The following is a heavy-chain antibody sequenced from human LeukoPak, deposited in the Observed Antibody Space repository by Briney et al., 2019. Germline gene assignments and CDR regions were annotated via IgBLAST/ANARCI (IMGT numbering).Heavy chain of an antibody. CDR3: AKDRDLGATYFDY. CDR1: GFTFSNYG. V-gene: IGHV3-30*18. J-gene: IGHJ4*02. CDR2: ISYDGSIK. Sequence: GRSLRLSCAASGFTFSNYGMHWVRQAPGKGLEWVTTISYDGSIKYYADSVKGRFTISRDTSKNTLYLQMNSLRAEDTAVYHCAKDRDLGATYFDYWGQGTLVTVSS. D-gene: IGHD1-26*01.